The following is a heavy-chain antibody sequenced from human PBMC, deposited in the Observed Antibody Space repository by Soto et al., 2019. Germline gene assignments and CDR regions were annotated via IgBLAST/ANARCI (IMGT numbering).Heavy chain of an antibody. CDR3: ARGGGYFDWLLTSGWFDP. D-gene: IGHD3-9*01. CDR2: IYTSGST. Sequence: SETLSLTCTVSGGSISSYYWSWIRQPAGKGLEWIGRIYTSGSTNYNPSLKSRVTMSVDTSKNQFSLKLSSVTAADTAVYYCARGGGYFDWLLTSGWFDPWGQGTLVTVYS. J-gene: IGHJ5*02. V-gene: IGHV4-4*07. CDR1: GGSISSYY.